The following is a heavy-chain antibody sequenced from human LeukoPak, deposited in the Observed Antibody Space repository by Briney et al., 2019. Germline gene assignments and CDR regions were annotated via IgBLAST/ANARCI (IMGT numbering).Heavy chain of an antibody. CDR2: IWYDGSNK. CDR3: ARDSPYLDY. CDR1: GXTFSSYG. V-gene: IGHV3-33*01. Sequence: GGSLRLSCAASGXTFSSYGMHWVRQSPGKGLEWVAVIWYDGSNKYYADSVKGRFTISRDNSKNTLHLQMNSLRAEDTAVYYCARDSPYLDYWGQGTLVTVSS. J-gene: IGHJ4*02.